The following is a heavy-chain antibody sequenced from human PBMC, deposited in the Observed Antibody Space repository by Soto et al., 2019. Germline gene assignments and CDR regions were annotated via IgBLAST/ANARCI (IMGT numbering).Heavy chain of an antibody. Sequence: QVQLQESGPGLVKPSETLSLTCTVSGGSIRGYYWSWIRQTPGKGLEWIGQIYYTGSTNYNPSLKSRVTISVDTSKKHFYLKLSSVTAGDTAMYYCAMTNTTLYNWFDPWGQGTQVTVSS. CDR1: GGSIRGYY. CDR2: IYYTGST. D-gene: IGHD1-1*01. CDR3: AMTNTTLYNWFDP. J-gene: IGHJ5*02. V-gene: IGHV4-59*08.